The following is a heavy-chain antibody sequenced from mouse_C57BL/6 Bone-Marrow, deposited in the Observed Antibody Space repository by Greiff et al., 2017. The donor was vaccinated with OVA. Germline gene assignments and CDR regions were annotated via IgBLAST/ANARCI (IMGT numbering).Heavy chain of an antibody. V-gene: IGHV1-55*01. CDR2: INPGSGST. Sequence: QVQLKQPGAELVKPGASVKMSCKASGYNFTSYWITWVKQRPGQGLEWIGDINPGSGSTNYNEKFKSKAKLTVDTSASTAYMQLSSQTSEDSAVNYCARKPFDYWGQGTTLTVSS. CDR1: GYNFTSYW. CDR3: ARKPFDY. J-gene: IGHJ2*01.